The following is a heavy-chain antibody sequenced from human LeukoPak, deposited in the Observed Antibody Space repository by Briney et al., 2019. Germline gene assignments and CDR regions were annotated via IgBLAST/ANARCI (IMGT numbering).Heavy chain of an antibody. CDR1: GFTFSSYG. Sequence: PGGSLRLSCAASGFTFSSYGMHWVRQAPGKGLEWVAFIRYDGSNKYYADSVKGRFTIPRDNSKNTLYLQMNSLRAEDTAVYYCAKVLGQWPIVHYFDYWGRGTLVTVSS. D-gene: IGHD6-19*01. CDR2: IRYDGSNK. J-gene: IGHJ4*02. CDR3: AKVLGQWPIVHYFDY. V-gene: IGHV3-30*02.